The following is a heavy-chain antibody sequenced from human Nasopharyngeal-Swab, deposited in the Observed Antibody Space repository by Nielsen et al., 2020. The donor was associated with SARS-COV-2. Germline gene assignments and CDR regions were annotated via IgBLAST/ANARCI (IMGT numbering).Heavy chain of an antibody. V-gene: IGHV3-30-3*01. J-gene: IGHJ4*02. CDR1: GFTFTTYT. CDR2: ISYDDGNNK. CDR3: ARDQGGWSGYNAFDY. D-gene: IGHD5-24*01. Sequence: GESLKISCVASGFTFTTYTLHWVRRAPDKGLEWVASISYDDGNNKNYADSVKGRCIISRDNSKNMLYLEINSLRAEDTAVYFCARDQGGWSGYNAFDYWGQGTLVTVSS.